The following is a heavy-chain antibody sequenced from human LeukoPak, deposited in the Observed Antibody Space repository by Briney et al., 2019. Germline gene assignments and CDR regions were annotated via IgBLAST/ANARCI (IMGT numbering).Heavy chain of an antibody. J-gene: IGHJ1*01. V-gene: IGHV1-69*05. CDR2: IIPIFGTA. D-gene: IGHD3-22*01. CDR1: GGTFSSYA. Sequence: SVKASCKASGGTFSSYAISWVRQAPGQGLEWIGGIIPIFGTANYAQKFQGRVTITTDESTSTAYMELSSLRSEDTAVYYCASGTYYYDSSGSEGPEYFQHWGQGTLVTVSS. CDR3: ASGTYYYDSSGSEGPEYFQH.